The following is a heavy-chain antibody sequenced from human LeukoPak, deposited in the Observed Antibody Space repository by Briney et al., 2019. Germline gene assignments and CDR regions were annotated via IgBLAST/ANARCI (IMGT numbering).Heavy chain of an antibody. J-gene: IGHJ5*01. Sequence: GGSLRLSCAASGFTFSSYWMHWVRQAPGKGLVWVSCVNTDGSTTSYADSVKGRFTISRDNAKNTLYLQMNSLRAEDTALYYCASLLWFGESLPNWFDSWGQGTLVTVSS. V-gene: IGHV3-74*01. D-gene: IGHD3-10*01. CDR2: VNTDGSTT. CDR1: GFTFSSYW. CDR3: ASLLWFGESLPNWFDS.